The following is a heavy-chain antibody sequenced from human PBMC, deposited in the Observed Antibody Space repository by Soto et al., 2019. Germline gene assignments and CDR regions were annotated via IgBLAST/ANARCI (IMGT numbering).Heavy chain of an antibody. D-gene: IGHD2-15*01. V-gene: IGHV5-51*01. Sequence: GESLKISCKGSGYSFTSYWIGWVRQMPGKGLEWMGIIYPGDSDTRYSPSFQGQVTISADKSISTAYLQWSSLKASDTAMYYCARLPVVLVAADDDYYYDMDVWRHGTTVTVSS. J-gene: IGHJ6*02. CDR1: GYSFTSYW. CDR3: ARLPVVLVAADDDYYYDMDV. CDR2: IYPGDSDT.